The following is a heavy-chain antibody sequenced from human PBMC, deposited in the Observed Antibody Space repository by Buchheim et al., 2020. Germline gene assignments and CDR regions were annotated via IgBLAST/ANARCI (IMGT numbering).Heavy chain of an antibody. CDR2: IWYDGSNK. J-gene: IGHJ6*02. D-gene: IGHD1-26*01. CDR1: GFAFSSYG. V-gene: IGHV3-33*01. CDR3: ARDGQGGSYYYYGMDV. Sequence: QVQLVESGGGVVQPGRSLRLSCAASGFAFSSYGMHWVRQAPGKGLEWVAVIWYDGSNKYYADSVKGRFTISRDNSKNTLYLQMNSLRAEDTAVYYCARDGQGGSYYYYGMDVWGQGTT.